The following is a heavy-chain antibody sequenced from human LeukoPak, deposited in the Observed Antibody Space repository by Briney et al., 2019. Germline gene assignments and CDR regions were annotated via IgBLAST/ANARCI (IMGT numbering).Heavy chain of an antibody. CDR1: GFTFSSYA. CDR3: AKGPAPIAVAGTGY. D-gene: IGHD6-19*01. Sequence: PGGSLRLSCAASGFTFSSYAMSWVRQAPGKGLEWVSAISGSGGSTYYADSAKGRFTISRDNSKNTLYLQMNSLRVEDTAVYYCAKGPAPIAVAGTGYWGQGTLVTVSS. J-gene: IGHJ4*02. V-gene: IGHV3-23*01. CDR2: ISGSGGST.